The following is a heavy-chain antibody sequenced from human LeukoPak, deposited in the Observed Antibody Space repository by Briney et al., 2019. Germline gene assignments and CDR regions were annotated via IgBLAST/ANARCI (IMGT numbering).Heavy chain of an antibody. Sequence: RRCLRLSCAASGFTFNTVGMSSGGQAPGHELRWVAGMKQDGNEKYYADSVKGRFTISRDNGKNSLDLQMNSLRADDTAFYYCARVERFLEWLLIDAFDIWGQGTMVTVSS. CDR1: GFTFNTVG. CDR2: MKQDGNEK. D-gene: IGHD3-3*01. CDR3: ARVERFLEWLLIDAFDI. J-gene: IGHJ3*02. V-gene: IGHV3-7*01.